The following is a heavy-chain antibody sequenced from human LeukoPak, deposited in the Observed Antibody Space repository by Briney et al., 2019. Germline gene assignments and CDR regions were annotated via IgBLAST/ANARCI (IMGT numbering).Heavy chain of an antibody. CDR3: ARDPIGSRWPYYFDY. J-gene: IGHJ4*02. CDR2: INAGNGNT. CDR1: GYTFTTYA. V-gene: IGHV1-3*01. D-gene: IGHD6-13*01. Sequence: VASVEVSCKASGYTFTTYAMHWVRQAPGQRLEWMGWINAGNGNTKYSQKFQARVTITRDTSASTAYMELSSLRSEDTAVYYCARDPIGSRWPYYFDYWGQGTLVTVSS.